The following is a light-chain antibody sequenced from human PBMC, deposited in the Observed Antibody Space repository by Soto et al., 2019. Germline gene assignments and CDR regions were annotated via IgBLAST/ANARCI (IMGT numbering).Light chain of an antibody. CDR1: NIGRKN. Sequence: SYELTQPLSVSVALGQTARITCGGNNIGRKNVHWYQQKPGQAPVLVIYRDSNRPSGIPERFSGSNSGTTATLTISRAQAGDAAAYYCQVWDSSFFGGGTKLTVL. CDR3: QVWDSSF. J-gene: IGLJ2*01. CDR2: RDS. V-gene: IGLV3-9*01.